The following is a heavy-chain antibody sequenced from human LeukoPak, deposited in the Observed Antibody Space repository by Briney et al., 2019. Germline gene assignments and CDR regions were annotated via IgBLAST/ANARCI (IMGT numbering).Heavy chain of an antibody. Sequence: GGSLRLSCAASGFTFSSYAKSWVRQAPGKGLEWVSAISGSGGSTYYADSVKGRFTISRDNSKNTLYLQMNSLRAEDTAVYYCAKELFYCSGGSCLFDYWGQGTLVTVSS. CDR1: GFTFSSYA. D-gene: IGHD2-15*01. CDR3: AKELFYCSGGSCLFDY. CDR2: ISGSGGST. V-gene: IGHV3-23*01. J-gene: IGHJ4*02.